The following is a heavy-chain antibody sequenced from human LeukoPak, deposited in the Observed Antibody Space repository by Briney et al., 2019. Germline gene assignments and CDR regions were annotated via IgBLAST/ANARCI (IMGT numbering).Heavy chain of an antibody. V-gene: IGHV5-51*01. D-gene: IGHD3-22*01. CDR2: IYPGDSST. CDR3: ARHYSGYKNDY. CDR1: GYSFTSHW. J-gene: IGHJ4*02. Sequence: GESLKISCQASGYSFTSHWIGWVRQMPGKGLEWMGIIYPGDSSTKYSSSFQGQVTISVDKSITTTYLQWSSLKASDTAMYYCARHYSGYKNDYWGQGTLVTVSS.